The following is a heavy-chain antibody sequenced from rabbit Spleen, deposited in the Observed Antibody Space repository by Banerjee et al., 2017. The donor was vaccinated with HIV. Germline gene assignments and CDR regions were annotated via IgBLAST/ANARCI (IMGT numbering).Heavy chain of an antibody. D-gene: IGHD1-1*01. V-gene: IGHV1S40*01. CDR2: INASTGKP. CDR1: GFSFSNKAV. CDR3: ARDLVAVIGWNFSL. Sequence: QSLEESGGDLVKPGTSLTLTCTASGFSFSNKAVMCWVRQAPGKGLEWIACINASTGKPVYATWAKGRFTISRTSSTKVTLQMTSLTAADTATYFCARDLVAVIGWNFSLWGPGTLVTVS. J-gene: IGHJ4*01.